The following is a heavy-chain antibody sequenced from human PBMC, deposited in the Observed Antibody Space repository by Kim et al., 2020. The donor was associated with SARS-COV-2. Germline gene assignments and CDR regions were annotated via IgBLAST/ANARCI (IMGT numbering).Heavy chain of an antibody. V-gene: IGHV4-39*01. CDR2: IYYSGST. Sequence: SETLSLTCTVSGGSISSSSYYWGWIRQPPGKGLEWIGSIYYSGSTYYNPSLKSRVTISVDTSKNQFSLKLSSVTAADTAVYYCATTSGDFDWLPRAENYWGQGTLVTVSS. CDR1: GGSISSSSYY. D-gene: IGHD3-9*01. J-gene: IGHJ4*02. CDR3: ATTSGDFDWLPRAENY.